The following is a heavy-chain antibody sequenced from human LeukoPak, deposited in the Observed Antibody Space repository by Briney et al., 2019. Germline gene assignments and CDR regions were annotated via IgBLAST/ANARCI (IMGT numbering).Heavy chain of an antibody. D-gene: IGHD4-17*01. CDR2: ITSSSRYI. J-gene: IGHJ4*02. CDR3: ARDHYGDYGFDY. V-gene: IGHV3-11*06. Sequence: GGSLRLSCAASGFTFSDYYMSWIRQAPGKGLEWVSSITSSSRYIYYADSVKGRFTISRDNAKNSLYLQMNSLRAEDTAVYYCARDHYGDYGFDYWGQGTLVTVSS. CDR1: GFTFSDYY.